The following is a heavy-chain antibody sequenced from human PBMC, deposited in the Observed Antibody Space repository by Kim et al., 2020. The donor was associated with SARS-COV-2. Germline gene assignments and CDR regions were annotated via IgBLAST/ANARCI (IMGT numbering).Heavy chain of an antibody. V-gene: IGHV4-34*01. Sequence: SETLSLTCAVYGGSFSGYYWSWIRQPPGKGLEWIGEINHSGSTNYNPSLKSRVTISVDTSKNQFSLKLSSVTAADTAVYYCARLEIAAAGRNNWFDPWG. D-gene: IGHD6-13*01. CDR3: ARLEIAAAGRNNWFDP. CDR2: INHSGST. J-gene: IGHJ5*02. CDR1: GGSFSGYY.